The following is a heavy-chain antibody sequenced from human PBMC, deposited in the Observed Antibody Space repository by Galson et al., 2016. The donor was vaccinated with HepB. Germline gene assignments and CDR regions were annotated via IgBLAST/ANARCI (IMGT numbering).Heavy chain of an antibody. D-gene: IGHD5-18*01. CDR2: ISDDGGNK. J-gene: IGHJ4*02. Sequence: SLRLSCAASAFTFSNYAMNWVRQAPGKGLEWVAIISDDGGNKYYSDSMKGRFTISRDNSKNTLYLQMNSLRTEDTAVYYCARDGYDYGFLDYWGQGTLVTVSS. V-gene: IGHV3-30-3*01. CDR1: AFTFSNYA. CDR3: ARDGYDYGFLDY.